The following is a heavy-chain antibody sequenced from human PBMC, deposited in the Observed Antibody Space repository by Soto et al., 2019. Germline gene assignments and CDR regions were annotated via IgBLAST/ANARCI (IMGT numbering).Heavy chain of an antibody. CDR3: AKRTHTAAGFNY. CDR2: ITGSGGGT. Sequence: EVPLLESWAGLVQPGGSLRLSCAASGFTFSNYGITWVRQAPGKGLDWVSVITGSGGGTYFVDSVKGRFTISRDNSKNTVYLQMNSLRAEEKDVYYCAKRTHTAAGFNYWGQGTLVTVSS. V-gene: IGHV3-23*01. J-gene: IGHJ4*02. CDR1: GFTFSNYG. D-gene: IGHD6-13*01.